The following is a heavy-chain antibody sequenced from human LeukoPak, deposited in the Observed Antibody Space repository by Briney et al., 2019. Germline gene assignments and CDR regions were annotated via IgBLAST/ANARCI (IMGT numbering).Heavy chain of an antibody. Sequence: ASVKVSCKASGYTFTGYYMHWVRPPPGQGLEWMGWINHNSGGTNYAQKFRGRVTMTRDTSIRRAYMEVKRLSSGGRAVCLCARDPGYSYGYAWFAPWGQGTLVTVPS. CDR2: INHNSGGT. CDR1: GYTFTGYY. D-gene: IGHD5-18*01. J-gene: IGHJ5*02. CDR3: ARDPGYSYGYAWFAP. V-gene: IGHV1-2*02.